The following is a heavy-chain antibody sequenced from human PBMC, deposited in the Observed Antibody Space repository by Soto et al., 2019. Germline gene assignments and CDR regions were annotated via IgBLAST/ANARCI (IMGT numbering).Heavy chain of an antibody. J-gene: IGHJ6*02. CDR1: GFTFNSYW. V-gene: IGHV3-7*01. D-gene: IGHD6-19*01. CDR2: IKQDGSEK. Sequence: GGSLILSCAASGFTFNSYWMSWVRQAPGKGLEWVANIKQDGSEKYYVDSVKGRFTISRDNAKNSLYLQMNSLRAEDTAVYYCARVTSSGFYYYGMDVWGQGTTVTVSS. CDR3: ARVTSSGFYYYGMDV.